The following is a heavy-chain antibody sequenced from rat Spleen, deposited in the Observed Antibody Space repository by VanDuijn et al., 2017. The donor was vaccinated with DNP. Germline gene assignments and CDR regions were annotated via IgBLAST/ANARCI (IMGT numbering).Heavy chain of an antibody. CDR2: ITNTGGST. CDR3: TRGSNYGGYSDGWFAY. Sequence: EVQLVESDGGLVQPGRSLKLSCVVSGFTFSNYGMAWVRQAPTKGLEWVTSITNTGGSTYYPDSVKGRFTISRDNAKSTLYLQMNSLRSEDTAPYYCTRGSNYGGYSDGWFAYWGQGTLVTVSS. D-gene: IGHD1-11*01. V-gene: IGHV5-29*01. J-gene: IGHJ3*01. CDR1: GFTFSNYG.